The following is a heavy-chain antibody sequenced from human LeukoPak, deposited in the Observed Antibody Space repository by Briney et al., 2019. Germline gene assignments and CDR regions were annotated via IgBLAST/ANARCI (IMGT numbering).Heavy chain of an antibody. Sequence: PSETLSLTCTVSGGSISSGGYYWSWIRQHPGKGLEWIGYIYYSGNTFYNPSLKSRVTKSRDTSKNQFSLKLSSVTAADTAVYYCARLVEYQLPFDYWGQGTLVTVSS. CDR2: IYYSGNT. D-gene: IGHD2-2*01. V-gene: IGHV4-31*03. CDR1: GGSISSGGYY. CDR3: ARLVEYQLPFDY. J-gene: IGHJ4*02.